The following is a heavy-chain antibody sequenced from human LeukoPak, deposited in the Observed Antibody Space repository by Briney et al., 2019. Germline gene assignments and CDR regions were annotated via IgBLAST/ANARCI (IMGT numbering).Heavy chain of an antibody. V-gene: IGHV3-23*01. Sequence: PGGSLRLSCAASGFTFSSYAMSWVRQAPGRGLEWVSAISGSGGSTYYADSVKGRFTISRDNSKNTLYLQMNSLRAEDTAVYYCAKPIKVQKHTKEVPLVVVAATHYWGQGTLVTVSS. J-gene: IGHJ4*02. D-gene: IGHD2-15*01. CDR1: GFTFSSYA. CDR3: AKPIKVQKHTKEVPLVVVAATHY. CDR2: ISGSGGST.